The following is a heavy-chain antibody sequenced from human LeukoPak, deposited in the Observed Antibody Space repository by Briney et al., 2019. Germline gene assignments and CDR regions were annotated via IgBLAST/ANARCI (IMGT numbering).Heavy chain of an antibody. Sequence: PGGSLRLSCAASGFTFSLAWMSWVRQAPEKGLEWVGRIKSKTDGGTTDYAASVKGRFTISRDDSKNTLYLQMNSLKTEDTAVYYCTVVNYGSGSYPLGYWGQGTLVTVSS. CDR1: GFTFSLAW. D-gene: IGHD3-10*01. CDR2: IKSKTDGGTT. CDR3: TVVNYGSGSYPLGY. J-gene: IGHJ4*02. V-gene: IGHV3-15*01.